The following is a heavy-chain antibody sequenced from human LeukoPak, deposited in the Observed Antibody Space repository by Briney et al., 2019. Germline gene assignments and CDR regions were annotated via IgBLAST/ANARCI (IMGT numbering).Heavy chain of an antibody. V-gene: IGHV3-33*01. CDR2: IWYDGSNK. J-gene: IGHJ4*02. CDR1: GFTFSSYG. Sequence: PGGSLRLSCAASGFTFSSYGMHWVRQAPGKGLEWVAVIWYDGSNKYYADSVKGRFTISRDNSKNTLYLQMNSLRAEDTAVYYCAREGRFLEWLLYPPLEFDYWGQETLVTVSS. CDR3: AREGRFLEWLLYPPLEFDY. D-gene: IGHD3-3*01.